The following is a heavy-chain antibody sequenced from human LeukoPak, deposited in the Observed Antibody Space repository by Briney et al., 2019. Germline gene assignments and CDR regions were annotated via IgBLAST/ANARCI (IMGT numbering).Heavy chain of an antibody. CDR3: ARHWYYDFWSGPTNNWFDP. D-gene: IGHD3-3*01. CDR1: GGFISSYY. V-gene: IGHV4-59*08. J-gene: IGHJ5*02. CDR2: IYYSGST. Sequence: SETLSLTCTVSGGFISSYYWSWIRQPPGKGLEWIGYIYYSGSTNYNPSLKSRVTISVDTSKNQFSLKLSSVTAADTAVYYCARHWYYDFWSGPTNNWFDPWGQGTLVTVSS.